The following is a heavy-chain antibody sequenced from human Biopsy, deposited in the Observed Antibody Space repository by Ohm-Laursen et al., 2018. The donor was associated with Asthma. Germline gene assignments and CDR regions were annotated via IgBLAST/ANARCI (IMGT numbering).Heavy chain of an antibody. V-gene: IGHV1-18*01. D-gene: IGHD3-10*01. Sequence: ASVKVSCKTSGYTFNSAGITWVRQAPGQGLEWMGWISVYNGNTKVAQKLQDRVTMITDTSTSTAYMGLRSLRSDDTAVYFCARAVDYSHYYGIDVWGHGTTVTVS. CDR3: ARAVDYSHYYGIDV. J-gene: IGHJ6*02. CDR1: GYTFNSAG. CDR2: ISVYNGNT.